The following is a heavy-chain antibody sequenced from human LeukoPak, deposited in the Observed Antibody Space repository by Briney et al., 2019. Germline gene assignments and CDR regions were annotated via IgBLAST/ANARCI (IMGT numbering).Heavy chain of an antibody. D-gene: IGHD5-12*01. CDR2: ISSSGSTI. V-gene: IGHV3-48*03. CDR3: ASGYSGYDSGDY. Sequence: GGSLRLSCAASGFTFSSYEMNWVRQAPGKGLEWVSYISSSGSTIYYADSVKGRFTISRDNAKNSLYLQMNSLRAEDTAVYYCASGYSGYDSGDYWGQGTLVTVSS. J-gene: IGHJ4*02. CDR1: GFTFSSYE.